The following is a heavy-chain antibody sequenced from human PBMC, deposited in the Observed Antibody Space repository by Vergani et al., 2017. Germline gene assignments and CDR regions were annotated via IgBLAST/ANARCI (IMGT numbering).Heavy chain of an antibody. D-gene: IGHD1-14*01. CDR3: ARDLRILYNRFDP. J-gene: IGHJ5*02. CDR2: TWYDGNNK. Sequence: VQLVESGGGVVQTGRSLRLSCAASGVTFNQYGMHWVRQAPGKGLEWVAVTWYDGNNKQYADSVKGRFTISRDNSKSTMYLQMNSLRDEDTGVYYCARDLRILYNRFDPWGQGTLVTVSS. V-gene: IGHV3-33*01. CDR1: GVTFNQYG.